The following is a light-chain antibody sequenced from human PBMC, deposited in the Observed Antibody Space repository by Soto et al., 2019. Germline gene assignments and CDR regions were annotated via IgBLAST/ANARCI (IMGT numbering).Light chain of an antibody. J-gene: IGKJ1*01. CDR3: QQYGSSYPWT. V-gene: IGKV3-20*01. CDR2: GAS. CDR1: QSVSSY. Sequence: EIVLTQSPATLSLSPGERATLSCRASQSVSSYLAWYQQKPGQAPRLLIYGASSRATGIPDRFSGSGSGTDFTLTIRRLEPEDFAVYYCQQYGSSYPWTFGQGTKVDIK.